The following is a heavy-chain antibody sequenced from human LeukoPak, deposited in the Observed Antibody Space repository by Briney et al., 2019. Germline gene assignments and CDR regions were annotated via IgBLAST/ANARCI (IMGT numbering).Heavy chain of an antibody. Sequence: ASVKVSCKASGYNLISYYMHWVRQAPGQGLEWMGWMNPNSGATNSAQKFQGRVTMTRDTSISTAYLELSSLTSDDTAMYYCARGSGPHTGSLFLSYPNWGQGTLVTVSS. CDR3: ARGSGPHTGSLFLSYPN. CDR2: MNPNSGAT. V-gene: IGHV1-2*02. D-gene: IGHD1-26*01. CDR1: GYNLISYY. J-gene: IGHJ4*02.